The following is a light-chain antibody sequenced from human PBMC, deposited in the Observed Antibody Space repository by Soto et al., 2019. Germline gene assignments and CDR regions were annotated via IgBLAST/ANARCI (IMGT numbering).Light chain of an antibody. CDR3: QQLNSYPFT. V-gene: IGKV1-9*01. Sequence: DIPLTQSPSFLSASVGDRVTITCRASQGISSYLAWYQQKPGKAPKLLIYAASTLQSGVPSRFSGSESGTEFTLTISSLLPEDFATYYCQQLNSYPFTFGGGTKVEI. J-gene: IGKJ4*01. CDR2: AAS. CDR1: QGISSY.